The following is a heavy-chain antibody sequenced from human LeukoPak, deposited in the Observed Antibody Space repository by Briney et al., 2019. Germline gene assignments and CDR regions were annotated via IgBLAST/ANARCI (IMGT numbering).Heavy chain of an antibody. Sequence: SGTLSLTCAVSGGSISSSNWWSWVRQPPGKGLEWIGEINHSGSTNYNPSLKSRVTISVDTSKNQFSLKLSSVTAADTAVYYCARGIKTIFGVVISHFDYWGQGTLVTVSS. CDR3: ARGIKTIFGVVISHFDY. CDR1: GGSISSSNW. CDR2: INHSGST. V-gene: IGHV4-4*02. D-gene: IGHD3-3*01. J-gene: IGHJ4*02.